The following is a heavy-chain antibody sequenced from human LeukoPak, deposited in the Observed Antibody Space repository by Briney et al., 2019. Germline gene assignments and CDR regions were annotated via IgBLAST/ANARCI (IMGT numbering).Heavy chain of an antibody. CDR2: VSYGGST. Sequence: SETLSLTCTVSGGSISSSSHCWGWIRQPPGKGLEWIGIVSYGGSTHSSPSLKSRVTLAVDTSRKQFSLKLTSVTAADTAVYYCARHSGLGVVSPYSDYWGQGTLVSLSS. CDR1: GGSISSSSHC. D-gene: IGHD2-21*01. J-gene: IGHJ4*02. V-gene: IGHV4-39*01. CDR3: ARHSGLGVVSPYSDY.